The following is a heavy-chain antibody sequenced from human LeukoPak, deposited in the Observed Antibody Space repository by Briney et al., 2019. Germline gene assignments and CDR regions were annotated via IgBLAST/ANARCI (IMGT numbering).Heavy chain of an antibody. D-gene: IGHD3-22*01. Sequence: GSLRLSCAASGFTFSSYSMNWVRQAPGKGLEWVSSFISSSSYIYYADSVKGRFTISRDNAKNSLYLQINSLRAEDTAVYYCARETRGYYDSSGHYYYYYGMDVWGQGTTVTVSS. CDR2: FISSSSYI. V-gene: IGHV3-21*01. J-gene: IGHJ6*02. CDR1: GFTFSSYS. CDR3: ARETRGYYDSSGHYYYYYGMDV.